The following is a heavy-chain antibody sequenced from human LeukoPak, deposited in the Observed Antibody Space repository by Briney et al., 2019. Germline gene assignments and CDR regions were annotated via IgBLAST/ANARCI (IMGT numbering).Heavy chain of an antibody. V-gene: IGHV4-39*07. D-gene: IGHD1-26*01. J-gene: IGHJ4*02. CDR1: GCSISSSGYY. Sequence: SESLTLTCTVSGCSISSSGYYWGRIRPPPGKELEWIGYIYYSGSTYYNPSLKSRVTISVDTSKNQFSLKLSSVTAADTAVYYCARYSGVLFDYWGQGTLVTVSS. CDR3: ARYSGVLFDY. CDR2: IYYSGST.